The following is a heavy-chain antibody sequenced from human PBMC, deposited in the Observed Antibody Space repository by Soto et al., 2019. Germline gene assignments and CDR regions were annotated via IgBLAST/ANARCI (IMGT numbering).Heavy chain of an antibody. CDR3: AKDYYGSGKDP. D-gene: IGHD3-10*01. V-gene: IGHV3-23*01. CDR1: GFTFSSYA. J-gene: IGHJ5*02. CDR2: ISGSGGST. Sequence: EVQLLESGGCLVQPGGSLRLSCAASGFTFSSYAMSWVRQAPGQGLEWVSAISGSGGSTYYAYSEKGRFTISRDNSKNTLYLQMNSLRAEDTAVYYCAKDYYGSGKDPLGQGTLVTVSS.